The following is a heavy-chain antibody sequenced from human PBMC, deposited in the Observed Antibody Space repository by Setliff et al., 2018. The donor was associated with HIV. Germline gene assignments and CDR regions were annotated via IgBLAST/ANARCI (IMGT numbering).Heavy chain of an antibody. Sequence: SETLSLTCTVSGGSISRHTYNWGWIRQPPGKGLEWLGSIYSSGSTYYNPSLKSRLTISVDTSKNQFSLELSSVTAADTTVYYCARGLSIFGVATPGFYSFMDVWGKGTTVTVSS. V-gene: IGHV4-39*07. CDR2: IYSSGST. CDR3: ARGLSIFGVATPGFYSFMDV. D-gene: IGHD3-3*01. J-gene: IGHJ6*03. CDR1: GGSISRHTYN.